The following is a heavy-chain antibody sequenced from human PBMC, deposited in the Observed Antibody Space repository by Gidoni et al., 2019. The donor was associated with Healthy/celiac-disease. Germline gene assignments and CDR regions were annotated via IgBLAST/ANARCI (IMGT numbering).Heavy chain of an antibody. J-gene: IGHJ6*02. CDR3: ARGPAAFSKFSHYGMDV. Sequence: EVQLVESGGGLVQPGGSLRLSCAASGFTFSSYSMNWFRQAPGKGLEWVSYISSSSSTIYYADSVKGRFTISRDNAKNSLYLQMNSLRAEDTAVYYCARGPAAFSKFSHYGMDVWGQGTTVTVSS. CDR1: GFTFSSYS. CDR2: ISSSSSTI. D-gene: IGHD2-2*01. V-gene: IGHV3-48*01.